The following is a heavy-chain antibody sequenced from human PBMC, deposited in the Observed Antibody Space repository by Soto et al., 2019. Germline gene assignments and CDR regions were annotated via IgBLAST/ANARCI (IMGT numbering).Heavy chain of an antibody. J-gene: IGHJ6*02. Sequence: GGSLRLSCEASGFSIRDYWMHWVRQAPGEGLVWVSCINGDASSTTYAGSVKGRFTISRDDAKNTVYLQMTSLRAEDTAVYFCARDRSYAMEVGGRGTRVTVAS. CDR1: GFSIRDYW. V-gene: IGHV3-74*01. CDR3: ARDRSYAMEV. CDR2: INGDASST.